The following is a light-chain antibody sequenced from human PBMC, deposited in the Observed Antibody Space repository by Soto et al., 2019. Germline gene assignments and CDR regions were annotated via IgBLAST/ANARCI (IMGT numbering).Light chain of an antibody. CDR3: AAWDDSLNGYV. Sequence: QSVLTQPPSASGTPGQRVTISCSGSSSNIGSNTVSWYQQVPGTAPKLLIYSNNQRPSGVPDRFSGSKSGTSASLAISGLQSEDEADYYCAAWDDSLNGYVFGTGTKLTVL. J-gene: IGLJ1*01. CDR2: SNN. CDR1: SSNIGSNT. V-gene: IGLV1-44*01.